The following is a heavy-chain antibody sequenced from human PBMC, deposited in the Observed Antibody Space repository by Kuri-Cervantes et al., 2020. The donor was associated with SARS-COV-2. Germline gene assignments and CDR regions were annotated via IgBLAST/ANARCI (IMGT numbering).Heavy chain of an antibody. CDR3: ARVDYAGNYYYYGMDV. Sequence: SETLSLTCTVSGASISSSTYYWGWIRQHPGKGLEWIGYIYYSGSTYYNPSLKSRVTISVDTSKNQFSLKLTSVTAADTAVYYCARVDYAGNYYYYGMDVWGQGTTVTVSS. V-gene: IGHV4-31*03. CDR2: IYYSGST. CDR1: GASISSSTYY. J-gene: IGHJ6*02. D-gene: IGHD4-17*01.